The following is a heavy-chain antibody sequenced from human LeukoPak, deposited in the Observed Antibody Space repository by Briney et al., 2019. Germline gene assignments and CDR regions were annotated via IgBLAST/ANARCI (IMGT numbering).Heavy chain of an antibody. D-gene: IGHD2-8*01. Sequence: SETLSLTCAVYGGSFSGYYWSWIRQPPGKGLEWIGEINHSGSTNYNPSLKSRVTISVDTSKNQFSLKLSSVTAADTAVYYCARRTDIVLMVYGNWGQGTLVTVSS. V-gene: IGHV4-34*01. CDR1: GGSFSGYY. J-gene: IGHJ4*02. CDR3: ARRTDIVLMVYGN. CDR2: INHSGST.